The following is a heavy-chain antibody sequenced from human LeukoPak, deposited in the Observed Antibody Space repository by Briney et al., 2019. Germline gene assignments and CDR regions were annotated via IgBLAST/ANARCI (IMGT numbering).Heavy chain of an antibody. CDR2: ISYDGSNK. CDR3: AKDSSSFELDY. D-gene: IGHD6-6*01. J-gene: IGHJ4*02. CDR1: GFTFSSYG. V-gene: IGHV3-30*18. Sequence: PGRSLRLSCAASGFTFSSYGMHWVRQAPGKGLGWVAVISYDGSNKYYADSVKGRFTISRDNSKNTLYLQMNSLRAEDTAVYYCAKDSSSFELDYWGQGTMVTVSS.